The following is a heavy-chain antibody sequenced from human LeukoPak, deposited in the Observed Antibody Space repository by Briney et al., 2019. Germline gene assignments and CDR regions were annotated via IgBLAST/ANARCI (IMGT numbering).Heavy chain of an antibody. V-gene: IGHV4-59*01. Sequence: PSETLSLTCSVSGGSISRYYWSWIRQPPGKGLEWVGYIFNSGVTTYNPSLKSRVSISLDSPKNQFFLRLTSVTAADTAMYYCARAETLAAIYFDFWGQGRLVTVSS. D-gene: IGHD6-25*01. CDR1: GGSISRYY. CDR3: ARAETLAAIYFDF. J-gene: IGHJ4*02. CDR2: IFNSGVT.